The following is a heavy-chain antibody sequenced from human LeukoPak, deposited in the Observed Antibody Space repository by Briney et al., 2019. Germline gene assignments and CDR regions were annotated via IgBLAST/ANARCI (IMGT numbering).Heavy chain of an antibody. CDR3: ARDSNYYGSGSYFDP. D-gene: IGHD3-10*01. V-gene: IGHV3-30*19. CDR1: GFTFSSYG. J-gene: IGHJ5*02. Sequence: GGSLRLSCAASGFTFSSYGMHWVRQAPGKGLEWVAIISYDGNNNYYADSVKGRFTISRDNSNNTVYLQMNSLGPEDTAVYYCARDSNYYGSGSYFDPWGQGILVTVSS. CDR2: ISYDGNNN.